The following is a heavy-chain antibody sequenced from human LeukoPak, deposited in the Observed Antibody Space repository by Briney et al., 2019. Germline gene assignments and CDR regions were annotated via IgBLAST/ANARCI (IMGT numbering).Heavy chain of an antibody. CDR3: ARDYYDSSGDYFDH. V-gene: IGHV3-23*01. D-gene: IGHD3-22*01. J-gene: IGHJ4*02. CDR2: ISGSGGST. CDR1: GFTFSSYA. Sequence: GGSLRLSCAASGFTFSSYAMSWVRQAPGKGLEWVSAISGSGGSTYYADSVKGRFTISRDNAKNSLYLQMNSLRAEDTAVYYCARDYYDSSGDYFDHWGQGTLVTVSS.